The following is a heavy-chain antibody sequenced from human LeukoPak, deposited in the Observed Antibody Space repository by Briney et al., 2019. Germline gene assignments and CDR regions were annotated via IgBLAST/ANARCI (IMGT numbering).Heavy chain of an antibody. CDR2: ISSSSSYI. CDR3: ARDRGGYDFWSGYYGGPFDP. J-gene: IGHJ5*02. Sequence: GGSLRLSCAASGFTFSSYSMNWVRQAPGKGLEWVSSISSSSSYIYYADSVKGRFTISRDNAKNSLYLQVNSLRAEDTAVYYCARDRGGYDFWSGYYGGPFDPWGQGTLVTVSS. D-gene: IGHD3-3*01. V-gene: IGHV3-21*01. CDR1: GFTFSSYS.